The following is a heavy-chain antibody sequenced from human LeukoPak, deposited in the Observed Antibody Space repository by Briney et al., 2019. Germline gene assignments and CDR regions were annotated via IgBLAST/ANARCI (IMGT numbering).Heavy chain of an antibody. CDR3: ASSRWELRLDY. J-gene: IGHJ4*02. Sequence: PGGSLRLSCAASGFTFSSYEMNWVRQAPGKGLEWVSYISSSGSTIYYADSVKGRFTISRDNAKNSLYLQMNSLRAEDTAVYYCASSRWELRLDYWGQGTLVTVSS. V-gene: IGHV3-48*03. D-gene: IGHD1-26*01. CDR1: GFTFSSYE. CDR2: ISSSGSTI.